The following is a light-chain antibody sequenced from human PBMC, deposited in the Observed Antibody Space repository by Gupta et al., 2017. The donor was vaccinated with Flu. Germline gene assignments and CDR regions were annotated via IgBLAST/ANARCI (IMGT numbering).Light chain of an antibody. CDR1: SSDIGSYDL. V-gene: IGLV2-14*02. Sequence: SALTQPASVSGSPGQSITISCTGTSSDIGSYDLVSWYQQHPGKAPRLIISEVNNRPSGVSNRFSGSKSGYTASRTISGLQSEDEADYYCSSYTRRSTPLIFGGGTKLTVL. CDR3: SSYTRRSTPLI. CDR2: EVN. J-gene: IGLJ2*01.